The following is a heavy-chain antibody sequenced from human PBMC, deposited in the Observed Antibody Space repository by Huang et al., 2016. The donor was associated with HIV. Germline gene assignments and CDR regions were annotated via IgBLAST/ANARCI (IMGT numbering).Heavy chain of an antibody. CDR2: IKYDGTKK. V-gene: IGHV3-30*02. CDR1: GFTFRSYG. CDR3: AKVTLGFDY. J-gene: IGHJ4*02. Sequence: QVQLVESGGGVVQPGGSLRLYCATSGFTFRSYGMHWVRQAPVLGLEWVEFIKYDGTKKYYADSVKGRFNISRDNSKNMLHLQMNNLRVEDTAAYFCAKVTLGFDYWGQGTWVTVSS. D-gene: IGHD2-15*01.